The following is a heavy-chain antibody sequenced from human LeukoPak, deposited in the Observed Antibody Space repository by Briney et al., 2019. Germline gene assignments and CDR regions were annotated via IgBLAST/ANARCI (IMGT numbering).Heavy chain of an antibody. J-gene: IGHJ6*02. D-gene: IGHD3-10*01. CDR2: ISSSGGFS. CDR1: GFNLRTYG. Sequence: GGSLRLSCEASGFNLRTYGMTWVRQAPGKGLEWVAFISSSGGFSNYGDSVNGRFTVTRDNARNSVYLQMDSLGPEDTSVYYCARDPGGFLYGFDVWGQGTTVIVSS. CDR3: ARDPGGFLYGFDV. V-gene: IGHV3-48*03.